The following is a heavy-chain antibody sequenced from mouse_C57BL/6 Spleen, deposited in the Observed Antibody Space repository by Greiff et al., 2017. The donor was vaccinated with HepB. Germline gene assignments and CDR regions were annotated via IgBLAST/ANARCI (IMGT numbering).Heavy chain of an antibody. J-gene: IGHJ4*01. CDR3: TTGSYCPRCSIDY. Sequence: VQLKQSGTVLAKPGASVKISCKTSGYTFTSYWMHWVKQRPGQGLDWIGAIYPGSSDTNYNKKFKGKAKLTAVTSSSTAYMELSSLTNVDSAVYYCTTGSYCPRCSIDYWGQGTSVTVSS. V-gene: IGHV1-5*01. D-gene: IGHD6-1*01. CDR2: IYPGSSDT. CDR1: GYTFTSYW.